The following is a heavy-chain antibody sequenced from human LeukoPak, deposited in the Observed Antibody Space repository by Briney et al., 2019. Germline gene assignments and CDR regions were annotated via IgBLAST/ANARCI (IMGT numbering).Heavy chain of an antibody. V-gene: IGHV3-48*03. CDR3: ARDYNFVY. CDR2: ISSSGSAI. J-gene: IGHJ4*02. CDR1: GFTFSSYE. Sequence: GGSLRLSCAASGFTFSSYEMTWVRQASGKGLEWISYISSSGSAIYYADSVKGRFTISRDNAKNSLYLQMNSLRAEDTAVYYCARDYNFVYWGQGTLVTVSS.